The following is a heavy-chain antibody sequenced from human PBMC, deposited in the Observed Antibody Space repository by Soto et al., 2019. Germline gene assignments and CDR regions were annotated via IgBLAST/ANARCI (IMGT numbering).Heavy chain of an antibody. J-gene: IGHJ4*02. CDR1: GYTFTSYD. V-gene: IGHV1-8*01. Sequence: ASVKVSCKASGYTFTSYDINWVRQATGQGLEWMGWMNPNSGNTGYAQKFQGRVTMTRNTSISTAYMELSSLRSEDTAVYYCAKPSRAQPRFYYFDYWGQGTLVTVSS. D-gene: IGHD3-3*01. CDR3: AKPSRAQPRFYYFDY. CDR2: MNPNSGNT.